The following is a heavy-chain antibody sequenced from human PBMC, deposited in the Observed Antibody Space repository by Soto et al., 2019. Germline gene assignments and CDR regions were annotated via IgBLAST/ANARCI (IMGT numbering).Heavy chain of an antibody. J-gene: IGHJ4*02. D-gene: IGHD5-18*01. CDR1: GFTFSNYA. CDR3: ARGKYRYGDY. CDR2: ISYDGSNT. Sequence: QVQLVESGGGVVQPGRSLRLSCAASGFTFSNYAMHWVRQAPGKGLEWVAVISYDGSNTYNADSVKGRFTISRDNSKNTLYLQMNSLRTEDTAVYYCARGKYRYGDYWGQGTLVIVSS. V-gene: IGHV3-30-3*01.